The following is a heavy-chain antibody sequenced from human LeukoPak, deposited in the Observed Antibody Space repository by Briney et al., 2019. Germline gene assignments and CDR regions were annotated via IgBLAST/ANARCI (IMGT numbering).Heavy chain of an antibody. CDR2: ISGSGDGT. CDR1: GFTFDNYA. V-gene: IGHV3-23*01. J-gene: IGHJ4*02. D-gene: IGHD3-10*01. Sequence: GRSLRLSCTASGFTFDNYAMIWVRQASGKGLEWVSVISGSGDGTDSADSVRGRFTISRDNSRSTLYLQMNSLRPEDTAIYYCAREGYYGSGSPPSLFFDYWGQGTLVTVSS. CDR3: AREGYYGSGSPPSLFFDY.